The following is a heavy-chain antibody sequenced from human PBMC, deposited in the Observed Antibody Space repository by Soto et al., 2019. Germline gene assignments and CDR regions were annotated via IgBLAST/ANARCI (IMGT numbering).Heavy chain of an antibody. CDR2: IIPMFGVA. Sequence: QVQLVQSGAEVKKPGSSVGVSCRTSGGTFKNYGFSWVRQAPGQGLEWVGGIIPMFGVANYGQIFQGRLTITADESTNTAYMDLSSLKSEDTAVYYCARELGGWGDYWGQGTLVTVSS. CDR1: GGTFKNYG. D-gene: IGHD3-16*01. J-gene: IGHJ4*02. CDR3: ARELGGWGDY. V-gene: IGHV1-69*12.